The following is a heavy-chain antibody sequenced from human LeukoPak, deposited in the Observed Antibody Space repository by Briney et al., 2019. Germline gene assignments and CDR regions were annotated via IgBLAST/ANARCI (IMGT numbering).Heavy chain of an antibody. Sequence: SETLSLTCAVTGGSITNDNWWSWVRQPPGKGLEWIGEIYHSGSTKCNPSLKSRVTISVDTSKNQFSLKLSSVTAADTAVYYCARGHYSSGYYWGQGTLVTVSS. V-gene: IGHV4-4*02. CDR2: IYHSGST. CDR1: GGSITNDNW. D-gene: IGHD3-22*01. CDR3: ARGHYSSGYY. J-gene: IGHJ4*02.